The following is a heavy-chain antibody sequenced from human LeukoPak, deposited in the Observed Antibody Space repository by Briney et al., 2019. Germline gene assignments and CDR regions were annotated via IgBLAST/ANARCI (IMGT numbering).Heavy chain of an antibody. CDR3: LRGDRRDY. CDR1: GFTFTSYN. Sequence: GGSLRLSCAASGFTFTSYNMNWVRETPGKGLEWVSSITSSSHYIYYADSVKGRFIISRDNAKDSLYLQMNSLRVEDTAVYYCLRGDRRDYWGQGTLVTVSS. CDR2: ITSSSHYI. J-gene: IGHJ4*02. V-gene: IGHV3-21*06.